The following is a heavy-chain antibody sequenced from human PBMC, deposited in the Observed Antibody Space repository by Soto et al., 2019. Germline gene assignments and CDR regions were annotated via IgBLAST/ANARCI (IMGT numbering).Heavy chain of an antibody. CDR2: IHREEIEK. J-gene: IGHJ6*02. V-gene: IGHV3-7*01. CDR3: AGGNALDV. Sequence: EVQLVESGVGLVQPGGSLRLYCAASTFPFSTYGMTWVRPAPGKGLEGVANIHREEIEKYYMDAVKCGFTISRDNAKNSLYLQMTSLRAEDKAVYSCAGGNALDVCGHGTTVTVSS. CDR1: TFPFSTYG.